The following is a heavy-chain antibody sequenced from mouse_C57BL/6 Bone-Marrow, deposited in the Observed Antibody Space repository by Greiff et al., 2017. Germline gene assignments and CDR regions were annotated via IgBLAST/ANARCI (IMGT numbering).Heavy chain of an antibody. Sequence: QVQLQQSGAELVKPGASVKMSCKASGYTFTSSWITWVKQRPGQGLEWIGDIYPGSGSTNYNEKFKSKATLTVATSSSTAYMQLSSLTSEDSAVYYCARPYYSNYWYFDVWGTGTTVTVSS. D-gene: IGHD2-5*01. J-gene: IGHJ1*03. CDR3: ARPYYSNYWYFDV. V-gene: IGHV1-55*01. CDR2: IYPGSGST. CDR1: GYTFTSSW.